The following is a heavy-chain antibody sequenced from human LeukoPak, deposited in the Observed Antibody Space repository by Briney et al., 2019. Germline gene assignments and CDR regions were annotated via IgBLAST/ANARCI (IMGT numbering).Heavy chain of an antibody. CDR2: ISSRSSAI. D-gene: IGHD6-19*01. Sequence: GGSLRLSCAASGFTFSNYNMNWVRQATGKGLEWVSYISSRSSAIYYADSVKGRFTISRDNAKNSLSLQMNSLRDEDTAVYFCASNHGSGWYVGEYWGQGILVTVSS. V-gene: IGHV3-48*02. CDR3: ASNHGSGWYVGEY. CDR1: GFTFSNYN. J-gene: IGHJ4*02.